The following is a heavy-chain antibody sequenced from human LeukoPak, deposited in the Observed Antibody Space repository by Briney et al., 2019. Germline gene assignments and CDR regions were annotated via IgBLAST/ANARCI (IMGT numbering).Heavy chain of an antibody. CDR3: ARDSSGWYTSLGY. CDR1: GGTFSSYA. D-gene: IGHD6-19*01. CDR2: FIPIFGTA. J-gene: IGHJ4*02. V-gene: IGHV1-69*01. Sequence: PVKVSCKASGGTFSSYAISWVRQAPGQGLEWMGGFIPIFGTANYAQKFQGRVTITADESTSTAYMELSSLRSEDTAVYYCARDSSGWYTSLGYWGQGTLVTVSS.